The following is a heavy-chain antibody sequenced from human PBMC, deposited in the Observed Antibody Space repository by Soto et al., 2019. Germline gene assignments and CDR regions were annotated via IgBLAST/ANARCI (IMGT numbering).Heavy chain of an antibody. Sequence: GGSLRLSCAASGFTFSSYSMNWVRQAPGKGLEWVSYISSSSSTIYYADSVKGRFTISRDNAKNSLYLQMNSLRDEDTAVYYCARPQGSSSWYGEDGMDVWGQGTTVTVSS. D-gene: IGHD6-13*01. CDR3: ARPQGSSSWYGEDGMDV. CDR1: GFTFSSYS. J-gene: IGHJ6*02. V-gene: IGHV3-48*02. CDR2: ISSSSSTI.